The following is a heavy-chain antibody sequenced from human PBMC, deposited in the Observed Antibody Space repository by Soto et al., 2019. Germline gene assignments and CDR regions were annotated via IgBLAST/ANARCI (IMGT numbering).Heavy chain of an antibody. CDR3: AKSLFDGGGGLSAD. CDR1: GGSISSYY. V-gene: IGHV4-59*01. CDR2: IYYTGTT. J-gene: IGHJ4*02. D-gene: IGHD2-21*01. Sequence: QVQLHESGPGLVKPSETMSLTCTVSGGSISSYYWGWMRQPPGKGLEWIGDIYYTGTTNYHPSLKSRVTIAITSSNQFSLNLSSVTAADTAVYYCAKSLFDGGGGLSADWGRGTLVTVSP.